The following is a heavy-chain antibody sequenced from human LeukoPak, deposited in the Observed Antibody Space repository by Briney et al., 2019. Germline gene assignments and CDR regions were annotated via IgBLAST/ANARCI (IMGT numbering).Heavy chain of an antibody. CDR2: IYYSGST. CDR1: GGSISSYY. D-gene: IGHD4-23*01. Sequence: SETLSLTCTVSGGSISSYYWSWIRQPPGKGLEWIGYIYYSGSTNYNPSLKSRVTISVDTSKNQFSLKLSSVTAADTAVYYCARDDGYGGNSYFDYWGQGTLVTVSS. J-gene: IGHJ4*02. CDR3: ARDDGYGGNSYFDY. V-gene: IGHV4-59*01.